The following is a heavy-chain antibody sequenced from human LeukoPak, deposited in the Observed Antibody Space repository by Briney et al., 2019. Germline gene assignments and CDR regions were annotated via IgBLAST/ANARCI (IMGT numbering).Heavy chain of an antibody. CDR3: ARGPTLRIDCSGGSCYGTWVAGVDY. Sequence: GASVKVSCKASGYTFTSYGISWVRQAPGQGLEWMGWISAYNGNTNYAQKLQGGVTMTTDTSTSTAYMELRSLRSDDTAVYYCARGPTLRIDCSGGSCYGTWVAGVDYWGQGTLVTVSS. D-gene: IGHD2-15*01. CDR2: ISAYNGNT. CDR1: GYTFTSYG. J-gene: IGHJ4*02. V-gene: IGHV1-18*01.